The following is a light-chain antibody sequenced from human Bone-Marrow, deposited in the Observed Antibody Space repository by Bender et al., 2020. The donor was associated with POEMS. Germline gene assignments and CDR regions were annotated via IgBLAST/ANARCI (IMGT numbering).Light chain of an antibody. V-gene: IGLV2-14*01. CDR2: DVS. Sequence: QSALTQRASVSGSPGQSITISCTGTSSDVGAYNHVSWYQQHPGKAPKVMIYDVSYRPSGVSNRFSGSKSGNTASLTISGLQAEDEADYHCSSYTTSTTWVFGGGTRLTVL. J-gene: IGLJ2*01. CDR3: SSYTTSTTWV. CDR1: SSDVGAYNH.